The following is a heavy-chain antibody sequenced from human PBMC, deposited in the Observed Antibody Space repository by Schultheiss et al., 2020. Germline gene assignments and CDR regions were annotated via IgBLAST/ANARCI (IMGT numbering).Heavy chain of an antibody. Sequence: SETLSLTCAVYGGSFTDYYWSWIRQPPGKGLEWIGEINHSGSTNYNPSLKSRVTISVDTSKNQFSLKLSSVTAADTAVYYCARGLHLRWTYYYYGMDVWGQGTTVNVSS. J-gene: IGHJ6*02. V-gene: IGHV4-34*01. CDR2: INHSGST. D-gene: IGHD4-23*01. CDR1: GGSFTDYY. CDR3: ARGLHLRWTYYYYGMDV.